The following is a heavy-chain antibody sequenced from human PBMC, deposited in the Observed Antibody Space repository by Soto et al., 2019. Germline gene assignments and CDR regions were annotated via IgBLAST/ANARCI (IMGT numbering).Heavy chain of an antibody. CDR3: ARVGDHYDYYMDV. CDR1: GFTFSSYW. CDR2: IKQDGSEK. V-gene: IGHV3-7*01. Sequence: GGSLRLSCAASGFTFSSYWMSWVRQAPGKGLEWVANIKQDGSEKYYVDSVKGRFTISRDNAKNSLYLQMNSLRAEDTAVYYCARVGDHYDYYMDVWGKGTTVTVSS. J-gene: IGHJ6*03.